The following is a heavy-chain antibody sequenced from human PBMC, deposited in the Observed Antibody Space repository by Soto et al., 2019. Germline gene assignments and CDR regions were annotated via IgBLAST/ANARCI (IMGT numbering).Heavy chain of an antibody. CDR3: AKLTEPGYSSIWYYFEY. CDR1: GFTFSGYS. J-gene: IGHJ4*02. CDR2: ISSRSTNI. V-gene: IGHV3-21*06. Sequence: GGSLRLPCVGSGFTFSGYSMAWVRQAPGRGLEWVASISSRSTNIDYADSVKGRFTISRDNAKNLVSLQMSSLRGEDTALYYCAKLTEPGYSSIWYYFEYWGQGTPVTVSS. D-gene: IGHD6-19*01.